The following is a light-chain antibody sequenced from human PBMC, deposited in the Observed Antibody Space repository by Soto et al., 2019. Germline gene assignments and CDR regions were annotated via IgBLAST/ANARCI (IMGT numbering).Light chain of an antibody. CDR1: SSNIGSNY. J-gene: IGLJ2*01. V-gene: IGLV1-47*01. Sequence: QSVLTQPPSASGTPGQRVTISCSGSSSNIGSNYVYWYQQLPGTAPKLLIYRNNQRPSGVPDRFSGSKSGTSASLAISGLXXXXEADYYCAAWDDSLSGLFGGGTKLTVL. CDR2: RNN. CDR3: AAWDDSLSGL.